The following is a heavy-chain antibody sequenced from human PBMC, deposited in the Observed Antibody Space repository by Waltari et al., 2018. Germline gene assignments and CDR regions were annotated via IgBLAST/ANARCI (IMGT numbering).Heavy chain of an antibody. J-gene: IGHJ4*02. CDR1: GFTFSTYW. CDR2: IKQDGSEK. Sequence: EVQLVGSGGGLVQPGGSLRLSCAASGFTFSTYWMSWVRQAPGKGLEWVANIKQDGSEKYSVESVKGRFTISRDNAKNSLSLQMNSLRAEDTAVYFCARLYNTGWYGFDYWGQGTLVTVSS. CDR3: ARLYNTGWYGFDY. V-gene: IGHV3-7*01. D-gene: IGHD6-19*01.